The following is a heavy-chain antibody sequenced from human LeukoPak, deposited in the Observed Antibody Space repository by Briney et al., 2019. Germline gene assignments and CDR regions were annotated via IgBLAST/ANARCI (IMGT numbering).Heavy chain of an antibody. CDR2: ISSNGGST. Sequence: GGSLRLSCSASGFTFSGYAIHWVRQAPGKGLEYVSVISSNGGSTYYANSVKGRFTISRDNSKNTLYLQMGSLRAEDMAVYYCARARLVVTGMDVWGKGTTVTVSS. CDR1: GFTFSGYA. D-gene: IGHD3-22*01. CDR3: ARARLVVTGMDV. V-gene: IGHV3-64*01. J-gene: IGHJ6*04.